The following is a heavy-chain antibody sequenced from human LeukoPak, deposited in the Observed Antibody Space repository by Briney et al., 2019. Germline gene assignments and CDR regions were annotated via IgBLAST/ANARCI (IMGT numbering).Heavy chain of an antibody. CDR3: ARVLYYDFPYYYYYMDV. CDR2: IKQDGSEK. CDR1: GFTFSSYW. Sequence: PGGSLRLSCAASGFTFSSYWMSWVRQAPGKGLEWVANIKQDGSEKYYVDSVKGRFTIPRDNAKNSLYLQMNSLRAEDTAVYYCARVLYYDFPYYYYYMDVWGKGTTVTVSS. V-gene: IGHV3-7*01. D-gene: IGHD3-3*01. J-gene: IGHJ6*03.